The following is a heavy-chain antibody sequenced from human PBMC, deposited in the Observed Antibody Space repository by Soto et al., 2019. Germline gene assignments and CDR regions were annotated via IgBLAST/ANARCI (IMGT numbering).Heavy chain of an antibody. J-gene: IGHJ3*02. D-gene: IGHD2-2*01. Sequence: QVQLVQSGAEVKKPGASVKVSCKASGYTFTGYYMHWVRQAPGQGLEWMGWINPNSGGTNYAQKFQCWVTMNRDTSISTAYMELSRLRSDDTAVYYCARDPHHIVVVPAAMPDDAFDIWGQGTMVTVSS. CDR2: INPNSGGT. CDR1: GYTFTGYY. CDR3: ARDPHHIVVVPAAMPDDAFDI. V-gene: IGHV1-2*04.